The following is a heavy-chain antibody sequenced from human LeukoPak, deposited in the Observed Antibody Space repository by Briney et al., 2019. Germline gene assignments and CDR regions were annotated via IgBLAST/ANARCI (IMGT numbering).Heavy chain of an antibody. CDR3: ARATPGAVAGHYFDY. J-gene: IGHJ4*02. Sequence: GASVKVSCKASGGTFSSYAISWVRQAPGQGLEWMGGIIPIFGTANYAQKFQGRVTITADESTSTAYMELSSLRSEDTAVYYCARATPGAVAGHYFDYWGQGTLVTVSS. D-gene: IGHD6-19*01. CDR2: IIPIFGTA. CDR1: GGTFSSYA. V-gene: IGHV1-69*13.